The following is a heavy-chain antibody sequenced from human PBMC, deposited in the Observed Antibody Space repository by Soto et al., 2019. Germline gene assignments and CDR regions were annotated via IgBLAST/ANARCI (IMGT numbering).Heavy chain of an antibody. CDR1: GFTFRSYW. J-gene: IGHJ5*02. Sequence: GGSLRLSCAASGFTFRSYWMLWVRQAPGKGLVWVSRINSDGSSTSYAGSVKGRFTISRDNAKNTLYLQMNSLRAEDTAVYYCARENWYSSGWYFWFDPWGQGTLVTVSS. CDR2: INSDGSST. D-gene: IGHD6-19*01. V-gene: IGHV3-74*01. CDR3: ARENWYSSGWYFWFDP.